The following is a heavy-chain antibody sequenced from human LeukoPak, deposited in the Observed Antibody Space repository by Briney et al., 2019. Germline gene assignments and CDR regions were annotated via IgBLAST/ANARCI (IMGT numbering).Heavy chain of an antibody. D-gene: IGHD2-2*01. CDR1: GGSVSGYY. J-gene: IGHJ4*02. CDR2: INHSGST. CDR3: ARVRSANVVVPAARFDY. Sequence: SDTLSLTCAVYGGSVSGYYWSWIRQPPGKGLEWIGEINHSGSTNYNPSLKSRVTISVDTSKNQFSLKLSSVTAADTAVYYCARVRSANVVVPAARFDYWGQGTLVTVSS. V-gene: IGHV4-34*01.